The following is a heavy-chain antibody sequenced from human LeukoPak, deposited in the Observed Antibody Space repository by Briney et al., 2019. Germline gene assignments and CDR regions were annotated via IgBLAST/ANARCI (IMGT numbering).Heavy chain of an antibody. Sequence: GRSLRLSCAASGFTFRSYGMHWVRQAPGKGLEWVAVIWDGGSNKYYADSVKGRFTIYRDNPKHTLYLHINSLSPGDACVFLCARDGTTIAARPDFWGQGTLVTVSS. J-gene: IGHJ4*02. CDR1: GFTFRSYG. V-gene: IGHV3-33*08. CDR3: ARDGTTIAARPDF. D-gene: IGHD6-6*01. CDR2: IWDGGSNK.